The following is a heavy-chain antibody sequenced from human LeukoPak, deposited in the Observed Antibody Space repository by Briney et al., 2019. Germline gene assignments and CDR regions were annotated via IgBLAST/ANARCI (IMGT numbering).Heavy chain of an antibody. D-gene: IGHD5-24*01. CDR2: IYSAGGT. CDR1: GFTVSRNY. CDR3: ARGGDDYNYYFDS. J-gene: IGHJ4*02. Sequence: GGSLRLSCAASGFTVSRNYMSWVRQAPGKGLEWVSTIYSAGGTYYADSVKGRFTISRDTSKNTLFLQMNSLKAEDTATYYCARGGDDYNYYFDSWGQGTLVTVSS. V-gene: IGHV3-53*05.